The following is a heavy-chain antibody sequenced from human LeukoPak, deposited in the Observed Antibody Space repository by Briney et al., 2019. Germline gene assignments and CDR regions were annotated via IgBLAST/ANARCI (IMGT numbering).Heavy chain of an antibody. J-gene: IGHJ4*02. CDR2: ISAYNGNT. CDR1: GYTFTSYG. CDR3: ARTWFGEFPSWDY. V-gene: IGHV1-18*04. Sequence: ASVKVSCRASGYTFTSYGISWVRQGPGQGWEWMGWISAYNGNTKYAQKLQGRVTMTTDTSTSTAYMELRSLRSDDTAVYYCARTWFGEFPSWDYWGQGTLVTVSS. D-gene: IGHD3-10*01.